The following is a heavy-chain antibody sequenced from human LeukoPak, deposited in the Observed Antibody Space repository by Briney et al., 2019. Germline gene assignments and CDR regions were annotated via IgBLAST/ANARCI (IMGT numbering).Heavy chain of an antibody. Sequence: ASVKVSCKASGYTFTSYGISWVRQAPGQGLEWMGWISAYNGNTNYAQKLQGRVTMTTDTSTSTAYMELKSLRSDDTAVYYCARDRWVPAAISSYYYYMDVWGKGTTVTVSS. J-gene: IGHJ6*03. CDR2: ISAYNGNT. D-gene: IGHD2-2*01. CDR3: ARDRWVPAAISSYYYYMDV. V-gene: IGHV1-18*01. CDR1: GYTFTSYG.